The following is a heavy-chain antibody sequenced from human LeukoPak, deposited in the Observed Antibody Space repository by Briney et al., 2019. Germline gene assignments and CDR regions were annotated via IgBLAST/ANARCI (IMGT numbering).Heavy chain of an antibody. V-gene: IGHV1-2*02. D-gene: IGHD3-22*01. CDR3: ARDARGGYYYDSSGYYVY. CDR2: INPNSGGT. Sequence: ASVKVSCKASGYTFTGYYMHWVRQAPGQGLEWMGWINPNSGGTNYAQKFQGRVTMTRDTSISTAYMELSRLRSDDTAMYYCARDARGGYYYDSSGYYVYWGQGTLVTVSS. J-gene: IGHJ4*02. CDR1: GYTFTGYY.